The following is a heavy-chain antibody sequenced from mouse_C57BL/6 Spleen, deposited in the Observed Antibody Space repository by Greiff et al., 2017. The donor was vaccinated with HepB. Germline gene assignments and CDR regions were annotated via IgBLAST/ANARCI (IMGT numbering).Heavy chain of an antibody. J-gene: IGHJ1*03. CDR2: IWSGGST. CDR1: GFSLTSYG. V-gene: IGHV2-2*01. Sequence: VQLVESGPGLVQPSQSLSITCTVSGFSLTSYGVHWVRQSPGKGLEWLGVIWSGGSTDYNAAFISRLSISKDNSKSQVFFKMNSLQADDTAIYYCARDYDGYYNWYFDVWGTGTTVTVSS. CDR3: ARDYDGYYNWYFDV. D-gene: IGHD2-3*01.